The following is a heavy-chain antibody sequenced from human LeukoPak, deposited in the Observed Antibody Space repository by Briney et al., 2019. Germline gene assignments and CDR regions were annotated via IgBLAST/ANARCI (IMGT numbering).Heavy chain of an antibody. J-gene: IGHJ6*03. CDR2: ISWDGGST. V-gene: IGHV3-43D*03. CDR1: GFTFDDYA. Sequence: PGGSLRLSCAASGFTFDDYAMHWVRHAPGKGLEWVSLISWDGGSTYYADSVKGRFTISRDNSKNSLYLQMNSLGAEDTALYYCAKEALASYHMDVWGKGTTVTVSS. CDR3: AKEALASYHMDV. D-gene: IGHD6-6*01.